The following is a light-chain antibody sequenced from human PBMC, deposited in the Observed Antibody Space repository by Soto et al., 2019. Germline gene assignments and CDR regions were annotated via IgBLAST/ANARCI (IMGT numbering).Light chain of an antibody. CDR1: SSDVGRYNH. J-gene: IGLJ1*01. CDR3: NSHTSGDFRV. Sequence: QSVLTQPASVSGSPGQSITISCTATSSDVGRYNHVSWYQHHPGKAPKLIISEVSNRPSGVSNRFSGSKSGYTASLTISRLQAEYEADYYCNSHTSGDFRVFGSGTKVTVL. V-gene: IGLV2-14*01. CDR2: EVS.